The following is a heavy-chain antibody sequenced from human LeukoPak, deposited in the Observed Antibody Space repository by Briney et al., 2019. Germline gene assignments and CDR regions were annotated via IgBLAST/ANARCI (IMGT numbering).Heavy chain of an antibody. Sequence: ASVKVSCKASGYTFTGYYMHWVRQAPGQGLEWMGWINPNSGGTNYAQKFQGRVTMTRDTSISTAYMELSRLRSDDTAVYYCAREGTYCSGGSCYSGDAFDIWGQGTMVTVSS. CDR3: AREGTYCSGGSCYSGDAFDI. D-gene: IGHD2-15*01. CDR1: GYTFTGYY. V-gene: IGHV1-2*02. J-gene: IGHJ3*02. CDR2: INPNSGGT.